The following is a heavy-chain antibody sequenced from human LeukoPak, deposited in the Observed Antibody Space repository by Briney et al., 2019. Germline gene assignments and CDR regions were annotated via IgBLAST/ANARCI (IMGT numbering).Heavy chain of an antibody. CDR3: AKPRAVAGTQHRNYFDY. D-gene: IGHD6-19*01. J-gene: IGHJ4*02. CDR1: GFTFSSYG. CDR2: TSYDGSNK. Sequence: GRSLRLSCAASGFTFSSYGMHWVRQAPGKGLEWVAVTSYDGSNKYYADSVKGRFTISGDNSKNTLYLQMNSLRAEDTAVYYCAKPRAVAGTQHRNYFDYWGQGTLVTVSS. V-gene: IGHV3-30*18.